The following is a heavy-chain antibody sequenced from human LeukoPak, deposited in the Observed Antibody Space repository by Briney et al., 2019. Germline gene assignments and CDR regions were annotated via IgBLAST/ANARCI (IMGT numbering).Heavy chain of an antibody. CDR1: GFTLSDYA. J-gene: IGHJ6*02. Sequence: GGSLRLSCAVSGFTLSDYAMTWVRQAPGKGLEWVSPISGIVVGTYYADSVKGRFTISRDISKNTLYLQMNSLRAGDTAVYYCAKYYDFWSGYQYTSDYYYYYSMDVWGHGTTVTVSS. CDR2: ISGIVVGT. V-gene: IGHV3-23*01. D-gene: IGHD3-3*01. CDR3: AKYYDFWSGYQYTSDYYYYYSMDV.